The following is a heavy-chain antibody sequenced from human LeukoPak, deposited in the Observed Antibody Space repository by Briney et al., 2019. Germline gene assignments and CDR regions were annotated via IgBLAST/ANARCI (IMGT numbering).Heavy chain of an antibody. D-gene: IGHD4-17*01. V-gene: IGHV3-23*01. CDR2: ISPGGGTT. Sequence: GGSLRLSCAASGFTFSSYGMHWVRQAPGKGLEWVASISPGGGTTYYADYVKGRFTISRDNSKNSLFVQMNSLRAEDTAVYYCAKAPPYGHFDYWGQGTLVTVSS. CDR3: AKAPPYGHFDY. J-gene: IGHJ4*02. CDR1: GFTFSSYG.